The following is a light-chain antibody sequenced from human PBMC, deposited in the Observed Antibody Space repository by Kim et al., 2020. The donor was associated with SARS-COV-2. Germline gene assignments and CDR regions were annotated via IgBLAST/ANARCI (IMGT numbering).Light chain of an antibody. CDR1: QSISNY. Sequence: ASIGDRVTITCWASQSISNYLNWYQRKPGKAPELPIYAASTLQSGVPSRFSGSGSGTDFTLTISSLQPEDIATYYCQESHSIPWTFGQGTKVDIK. CDR2: AAS. CDR3: QESHSIPWT. J-gene: IGKJ1*01. V-gene: IGKV1-39*01.